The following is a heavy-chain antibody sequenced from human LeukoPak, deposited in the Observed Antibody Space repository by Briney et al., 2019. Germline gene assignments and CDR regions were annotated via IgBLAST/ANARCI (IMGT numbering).Heavy chain of an antibody. D-gene: IGHD2-2*01. CDR3: ARSFYCSSTSCPVSY. Sequence: SETLSLTCTVSGGSISSGGYYWSWIRQHPGKGLEWIGYIYYSGSTYYNPFLKSRVTISVDTSKNQFSLKLSSVTAADTAVYYCARSFYCSSTSCPVSYWGQGTLVTVSS. J-gene: IGHJ4*02. CDR1: GGSISSGGYY. V-gene: IGHV4-31*03. CDR2: IYYSGST.